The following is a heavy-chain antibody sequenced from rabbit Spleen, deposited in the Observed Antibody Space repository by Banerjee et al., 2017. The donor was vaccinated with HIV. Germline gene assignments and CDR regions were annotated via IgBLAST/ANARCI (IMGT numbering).Heavy chain of an antibody. V-gene: IGHV1S40*01. D-gene: IGHD6-1*01. CDR3: VRSGANAAAYEFNL. CDR2: IAGSSSGFT. J-gene: IGHJ4*01. Sequence: QSLEESGGDLVKPGASLTLTCIASGVSFSGDSFSGDSYMCWVRQAPGKGLEWISCIAGSSSGFTYSATWAKGRFTCSKSSSTTVTLQMTSLTVADTATYFCVRSGANAAAYEFNLWGPGTLVTVS. CDR1: GVSFSGDSFSGDSY.